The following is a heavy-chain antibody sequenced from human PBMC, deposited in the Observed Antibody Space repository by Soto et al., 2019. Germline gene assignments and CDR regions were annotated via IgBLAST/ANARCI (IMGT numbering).Heavy chain of an antibody. J-gene: IGHJ4*02. CDR3: ARTYDFWSGYYLSYFDY. Sequence: PGGSLRLSCAASGFTFSSYAMHWVRQAPGKGLEWVAVISYDGSNKYYADSVKGRFTISRDSSKNTLYLQMNSLRAEDTAVYYCARTYDFWSGYYLSYFDYWGQGTLVTVSS. CDR1: GFTFSSYA. D-gene: IGHD3-3*01. CDR2: ISYDGSNK. V-gene: IGHV3-30-3*01.